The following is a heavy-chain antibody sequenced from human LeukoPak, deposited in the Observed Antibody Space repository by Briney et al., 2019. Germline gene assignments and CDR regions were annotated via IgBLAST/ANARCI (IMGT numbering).Heavy chain of an antibody. CDR3: ARLSALEFDP. CDR2: IIPIFGTA. CDR1: GGTFSSYA. D-gene: IGHD3-16*02. Sequence: VASVKVSCKASGGTFSSYAISWVRQAPGQGLEWMGGIIPIFGTANYAQKFQGRVTITADESTSTAYMELSSLRSEDTAVYYCARLSALEFDPWGQGTLVTVSS. V-gene: IGHV1-69*13. J-gene: IGHJ5*02.